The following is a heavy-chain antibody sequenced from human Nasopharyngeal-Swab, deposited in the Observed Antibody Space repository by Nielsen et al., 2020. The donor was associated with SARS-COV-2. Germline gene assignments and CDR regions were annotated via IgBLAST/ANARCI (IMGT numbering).Heavy chain of an antibody. CDR2: ISSSGSTI. Sequence: GDSLKISCAASGFTFSNAWMNWVRQAPGKGLEWVSYISSSGSTIYYADSVKGRFTISRDNAKNSLYLQMNSLRAEDTAVYYCARDLRDYGDYGYYYYYTDVWGKGTTVTVSS. CDR1: GFTFSNAW. CDR3: ARDLRDYGDYGYYYYYTDV. V-gene: IGHV3-48*04. D-gene: IGHD4-17*01. J-gene: IGHJ6*03.